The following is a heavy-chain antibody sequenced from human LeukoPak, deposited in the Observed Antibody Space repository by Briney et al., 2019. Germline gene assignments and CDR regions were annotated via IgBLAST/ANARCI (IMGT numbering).Heavy chain of an antibody. CDR3: ARCPQIVGATGENWFDP. Sequence: KFGESLKISCKGSGYSFTSYWIGWVRQMPGKGLEWMGIIYPGDSDTRYSPSFQGQVTISADKSISTAYLQWSSLKASDTAMYYCARCPQIVGATGENWFDPWGQGTLVTVSS. J-gene: IGHJ5*02. V-gene: IGHV5-51*01. D-gene: IGHD1-26*01. CDR2: IYPGDSDT. CDR1: GYSFTSYW.